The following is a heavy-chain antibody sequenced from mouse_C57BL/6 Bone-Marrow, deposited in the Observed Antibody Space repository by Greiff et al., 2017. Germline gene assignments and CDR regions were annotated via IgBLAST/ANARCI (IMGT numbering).Heavy chain of an antibody. CDR1: GFTFSDYY. CDR3: AGHRYYYAMDY. Sequence: EVKLVESGGGLVQPGGSLKLSCAASGFTFSDYYMYWVRQTPEQRLEWVAYISNGGGSTYYPHTVKGRFTISRDNAKNTLYLQMSRLKSEDTALYYCAGHRYYYAMDYWGQGTSVTVST. V-gene: IGHV5-12*01. J-gene: IGHJ4*01. CDR2: ISNGGGST.